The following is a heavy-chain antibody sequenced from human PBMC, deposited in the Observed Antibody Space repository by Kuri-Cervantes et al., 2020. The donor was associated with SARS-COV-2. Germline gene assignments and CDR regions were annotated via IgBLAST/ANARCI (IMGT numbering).Heavy chain of an antibody. CDR2: IGGSGGNT. Sequence: GESLKISCAVSGFPFSDYAMSWVRQAPGKGLEWVSGIGGSGGNTYYADSVKGRFTISRDNAKNSLYLQMNSLRAEDTAVYYCARDCSSPYKYYYYYYMDVWGKGTTVTVSS. CDR1: GFPFSDYA. V-gene: IGHV3-23*01. CDR3: ARDCSSPYKYYYYYYMDV. J-gene: IGHJ6*03. D-gene: IGHD6-13*01.